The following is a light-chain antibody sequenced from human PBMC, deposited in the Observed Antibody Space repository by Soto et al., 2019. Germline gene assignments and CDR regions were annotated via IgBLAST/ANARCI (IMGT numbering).Light chain of an antibody. Sequence: DIQMTQSPSSLSASVGDRVTITCRASQSVARYLNWYQQKPGGVPKLLIYAASTLQGGVPSRFSGSGSGTECTLTISRLQPEDCATYYCLQSYSPPLTCGGGTKGEIK. J-gene: IGKJ4*01. CDR2: AAS. CDR3: LQSYSPPLT. CDR1: QSVARY. V-gene: IGKV1-39*01.